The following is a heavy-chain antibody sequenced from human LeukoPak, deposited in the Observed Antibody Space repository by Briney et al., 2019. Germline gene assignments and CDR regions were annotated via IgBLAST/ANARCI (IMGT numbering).Heavy chain of an antibody. Sequence: PGGSLRLSCAASGFTFDDYAMRWVRQAPGKGLEWVSGISWNSGAIGYADSVKGRFTISRDNAKNSLYLQMNSLRAEDTALYYCAKGLSKSSSASYYTDWGQGTLVTVSS. J-gene: IGHJ4*02. V-gene: IGHV3-9*01. CDR2: ISWNSGAI. CDR3: AKGLSKSSSASYYTD. D-gene: IGHD2-2*02. CDR1: GFTFDDYA.